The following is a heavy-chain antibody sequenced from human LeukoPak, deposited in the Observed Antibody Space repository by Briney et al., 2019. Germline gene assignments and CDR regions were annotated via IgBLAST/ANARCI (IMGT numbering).Heavy chain of an antibody. CDR3: ARDFVTGYCSGGSCRGFDY. D-gene: IGHD2-15*01. J-gene: IGHJ4*02. V-gene: IGHV1-46*01. Sequence: ASVKVSCKASGYTFTSYYMHWVRQAPGQGLEWMGIINPSGGSTSYAQKFQGRVTMTRDTSTSTVYMELSSLRSEDTAVYYCARDFVTGYCSGGSCRGFDYWGQGTLVTVSS. CDR1: GYTFTSYY. CDR2: INPSGGST.